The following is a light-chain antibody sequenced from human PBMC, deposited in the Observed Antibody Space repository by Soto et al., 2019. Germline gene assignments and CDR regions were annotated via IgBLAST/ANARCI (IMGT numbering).Light chain of an antibody. CDR3: SSYTSSITLYV. Sequence: QSALTQPASVSGSPGQSITISCTGTSSDVGGYNYVSWYQQHPGKAPKLMIYDVSNRPSGVSNRFSGSKSGNTASLTISGLQAEDEADYCCSSYTSSITLYVFGTGTKLTVL. CDR1: SSDVGGYNY. V-gene: IGLV2-14*01. J-gene: IGLJ1*01. CDR2: DVS.